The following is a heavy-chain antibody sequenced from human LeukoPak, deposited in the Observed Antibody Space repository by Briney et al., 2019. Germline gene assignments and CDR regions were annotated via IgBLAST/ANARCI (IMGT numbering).Heavy chain of an antibody. CDR1: GYTFTGHF. CDR3: VREMWGTYRETDY. Sequence: GASAKVSCKASGYTFTGHFMHWVRQAPGQGLEWMGWINPDSGATNYARKFQGRVTMTRDMSVSTAYMELSSLRSDDTATYYCVREMWGTYRETDYWGQGTLVTVSS. V-gene: IGHV1-2*02. J-gene: IGHJ4*02. D-gene: IGHD3-16*01. CDR2: INPDSGAT.